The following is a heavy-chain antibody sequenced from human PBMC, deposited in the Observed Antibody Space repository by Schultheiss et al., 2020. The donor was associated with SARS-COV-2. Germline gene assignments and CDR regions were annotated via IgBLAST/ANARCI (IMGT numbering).Heavy chain of an antibody. CDR1: GFTFSSYS. V-gene: IGHV3-21*04. Sequence: GGSLRLSCAASGFTFSSYSMNWVRQAPGKGLEWVSSISSSSSYIYYADSVKGRFTISRDNSKNTLYLQMNSLRAEDTAVYYCAKYRTDSSGYIGEFDYWGQGTLVTVSS. D-gene: IGHD3-22*01. CDR3: AKYRTDSSGYIGEFDY. J-gene: IGHJ4*02. CDR2: ISSSSSYI.